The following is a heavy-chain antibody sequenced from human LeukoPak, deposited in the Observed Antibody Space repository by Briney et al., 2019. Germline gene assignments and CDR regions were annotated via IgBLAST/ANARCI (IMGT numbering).Heavy chain of an antibody. V-gene: IGHV5-51*01. Sequence: GESLKISCKGSGYSFTSYWIGWVRQMPGKGLEWMGIIYLGDSDTRYSPSSQGQVTISADKSINTVYLQWSSLKASDTAMYYCARHSRGAGDGFDYWGQGTLVTVSS. CDR2: IYLGDSDT. J-gene: IGHJ4*02. D-gene: IGHD2-21*02. CDR3: ARHSRGAGDGFDY. CDR1: GYSFTSYW.